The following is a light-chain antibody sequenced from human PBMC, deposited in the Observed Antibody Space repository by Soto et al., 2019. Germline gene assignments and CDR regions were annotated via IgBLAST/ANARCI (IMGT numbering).Light chain of an antibody. CDR2: DAS. V-gene: IGKV3-20*01. CDR3: QQYGSSPLT. CDR1: QSVRSNY. Sequence: EIVLTQSPGTLSLSPGETATLSCRASQSVRSNYLAWYQQKPGQAPRFLIYDASSRATGIQDRFSGSGYGTDFTLTISRLEPEDFAVYYCQQYGSSPLTFGGGTKVEIK. J-gene: IGKJ4*01.